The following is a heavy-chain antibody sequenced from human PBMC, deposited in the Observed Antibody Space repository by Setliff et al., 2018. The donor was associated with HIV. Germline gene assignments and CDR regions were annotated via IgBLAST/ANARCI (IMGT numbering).Heavy chain of an antibody. D-gene: IGHD1-26*01. CDR3: VGRPVGADNWFDS. V-gene: IGHV1-69*10. J-gene: IGHJ5*01. CDR1: RGSFDTYV. Sequence: GASVKVSCKASRGSFDTYVISWVRQAPGQGLEWMGGIVPALSITKYAQKFQGRVTVTADKSTSTASMELSSLRSGDTAVYYCVGRPVGADNWFDSWGQGTLVTVSS. CDR2: IVPALSIT.